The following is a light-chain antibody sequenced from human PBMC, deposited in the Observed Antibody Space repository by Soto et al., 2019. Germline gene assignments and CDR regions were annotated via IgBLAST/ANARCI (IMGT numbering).Light chain of an antibody. J-gene: IGKJ1*01. CDR2: GAS. CDR1: QTVSTS. CDR3: HQYNNWWT. Sequence: ELVMTQSPATLSVSPGARATLSCRASQTVSTSLSWYQQKPGRDPSLLIYGASTRASGVPARFIVSGSGTEFTLTVSSLQSEDSAVDYCHQYNNWWTFGQGTKVDIK. V-gene: IGKV3-15*01.